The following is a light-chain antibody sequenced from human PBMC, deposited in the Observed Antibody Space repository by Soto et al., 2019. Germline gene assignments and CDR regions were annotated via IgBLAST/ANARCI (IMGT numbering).Light chain of an antibody. CDR2: GAS. CDR3: QKLNAYQLT. CDR1: QGTSSY. V-gene: IGKV1-9*01. J-gene: IGKJ5*01. Sequence: DIQLTQSPSFLSASVGDRVTITCRASQGTSSYLACFKKKTGRDQKLLIYGASTLQSGVTARFSGSGSGTDFTLTIRNMQTEEVATYYGQKLNAYQLTFGQGTRLDIK.